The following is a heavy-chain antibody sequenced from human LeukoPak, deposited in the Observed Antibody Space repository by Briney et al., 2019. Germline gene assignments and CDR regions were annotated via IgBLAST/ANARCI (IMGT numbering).Heavy chain of an antibody. Sequence: GGSLRLSCAASGFTFSSYWMNWVRQAPGKGLEGVANIKQDGSEKYYVDSVKGRFTISRDNAKNSLYLQMNSLRADDTAVYYCARTLGYGGNPADHWGQGTLVTVSS. V-gene: IGHV3-7*01. CDR2: IKQDGSEK. CDR1: GFTFSSYW. D-gene: IGHD4-23*01. CDR3: ARTLGYGGNPADH. J-gene: IGHJ4*02.